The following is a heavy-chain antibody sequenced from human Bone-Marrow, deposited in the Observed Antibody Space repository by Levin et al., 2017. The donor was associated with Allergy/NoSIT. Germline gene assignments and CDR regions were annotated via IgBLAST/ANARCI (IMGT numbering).Heavy chain of an antibody. D-gene: IGHD4-23*01. CDR3: ATTVEAPLVYFNY. CDR2: MNTDGSSR. CDR1: GFRFSESW. V-gene: IGHV3-74*01. Sequence: SGGSLRLSCAASGFRFSESWMHWVRQVPGKGPVWVARMNTDGSSRSYADSVKGRFTISRDNAKNTLYLQMNSVRVEDTAIYYCATTVEAPLVYFNYWGQGTLVTVSS. J-gene: IGHJ4*02.